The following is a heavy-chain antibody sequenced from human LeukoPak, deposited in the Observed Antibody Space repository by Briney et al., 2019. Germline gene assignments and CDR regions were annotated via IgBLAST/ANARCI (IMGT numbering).Heavy chain of an antibody. Sequence: SSETLSLTCTVSGGSISSGIYYWSWIRQPAGKGLEWIGRIHTSGSTNYSPSLKSRVTISVDTSKNQFSLKLSSVTAADTAVYYCARLSGYLITFDYWGQGTLVTVSS. J-gene: IGHJ4*02. CDR2: IHTSGST. D-gene: IGHD3-22*01. CDR1: GGSISSGIYY. V-gene: IGHV4-61*02. CDR3: ARLSGYLITFDY.